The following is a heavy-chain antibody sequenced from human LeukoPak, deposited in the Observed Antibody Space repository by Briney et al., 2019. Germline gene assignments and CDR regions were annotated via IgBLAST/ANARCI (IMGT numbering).Heavy chain of an antibody. Sequence: PGGSLRLSCAASGFTFSSYWMSWVRQAPGKGLEWVANIKQDGSEKYYVDSVKGRFTISRDNAKNSLYLQMNSLRAEDTAVYYCAKDWAVAGTPPALGHWGQGTLVTVSS. J-gene: IGHJ4*02. CDR1: GFTFSSYW. CDR2: IKQDGSEK. CDR3: AKDWAVAGTPPALGH. D-gene: IGHD6-19*01. V-gene: IGHV3-7*01.